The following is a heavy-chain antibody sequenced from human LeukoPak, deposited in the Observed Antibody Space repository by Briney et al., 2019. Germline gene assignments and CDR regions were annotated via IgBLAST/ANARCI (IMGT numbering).Heavy chain of an antibody. CDR1: GYTFTGYY. V-gene: IGHV1-2*02. Sequence: ASVKVSCKASGYTFTGYYMHWVRQAPGQGLEWMGWINPNSGGTNYAQKFQGRVTMTRDTSISTAYMELSRLRAEDTAVYYCAKETPPVEGGGMDVWGQGTTVTVSS. CDR2: INPNSGGT. CDR3: AKETPPVEGGGMDV. J-gene: IGHJ6*02. D-gene: IGHD3-16*01.